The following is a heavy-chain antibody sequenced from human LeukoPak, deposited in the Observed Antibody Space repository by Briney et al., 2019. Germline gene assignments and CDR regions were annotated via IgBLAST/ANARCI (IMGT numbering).Heavy chain of an antibody. D-gene: IGHD6-13*01. CDR1: GGSISSSTYY. J-gene: IGHJ4*02. CDR2: IFYSGST. CDR3: ARRDRTEAAGYDY. V-gene: IGHV4-39*01. Sequence: SETLSLTCTVSGGSISSSTYYWGWIRQPPGKGLEWIVSIFYSGSTHYNPSLKSRVTISVDTSKNQFSLKVNSVAGGDTAVYYCARRDRTEAAGYDYWGQGTLVTVSS.